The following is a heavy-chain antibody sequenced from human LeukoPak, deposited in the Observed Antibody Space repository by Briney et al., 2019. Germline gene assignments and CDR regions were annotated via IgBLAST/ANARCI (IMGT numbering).Heavy chain of an antibody. CDR3: ARDQGETTVVTPDWYFDL. CDR2: ISYDGSNK. CDR1: GFTFSSYA. Sequence: GRSLRLSCAASGFTFSSYAMHWVRQAPGKGLEWVAVISYDGSNKYYADSVKGRFTISRDNSKNTLYLQMNSLRAEDTAVYYCARDQGETTVVTPDWYFDLWGRGTLVTVSS. J-gene: IGHJ2*01. D-gene: IGHD4-23*01. V-gene: IGHV3-30-3*01.